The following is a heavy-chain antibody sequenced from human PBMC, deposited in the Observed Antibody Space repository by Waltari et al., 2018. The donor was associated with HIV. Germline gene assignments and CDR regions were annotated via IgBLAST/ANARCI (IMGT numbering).Heavy chain of an antibody. CDR3: ARGVSIVRGVMIRGHMDV. D-gene: IGHD3-10*01. CDR2: ISGYNGNT. Sequence: VQLVQSGAEMRKPGASVKVYCRASGYTFTAYTISWVRQAPGQGLEWMGWISGYNGNTNDAQKFQGRVNMPTDTSTSTAHMELRSLRSDDTAVYYCARGVSIVRGVMIRGHMDVWGQGTTVTVSS. J-gene: IGHJ6*02. V-gene: IGHV1-18*01. CDR1: GYTFTAYT.